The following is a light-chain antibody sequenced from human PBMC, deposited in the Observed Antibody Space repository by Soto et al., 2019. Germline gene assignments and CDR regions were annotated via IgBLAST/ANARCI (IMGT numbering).Light chain of an antibody. CDR3: TSYTTSNTLA. CDR1: TSDVGGYTY. J-gene: IGLJ2*01. Sequence: LTQPASVSGSPGQSITISCTGTTSDVGGYTYVSWYQQHPGKAPRLMIYEVSNRPSGVSSRFSGSKSGNTASLTISGLQAEDEADYYCTSYTTSNTLAFGGGTQLTVL. CDR2: EVS. V-gene: IGLV2-14*01.